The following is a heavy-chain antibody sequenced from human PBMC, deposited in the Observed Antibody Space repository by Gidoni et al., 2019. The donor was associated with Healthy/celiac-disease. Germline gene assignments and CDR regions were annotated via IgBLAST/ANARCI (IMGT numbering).Heavy chain of an antibody. J-gene: IGHJ4*02. V-gene: IGHV3-23*01. CDR2: ISGSGGST. CDR1: GFNFSSYA. D-gene: IGHD6-19*01. Sequence: EVQLLESGGGLVQPGGSLRLSCAASGFNFSSYAMSWVRQAPGKGLEWVSAISGSGGSTYYADSVKGRFTISRDNSKNTLYLQMNILRAEDTSVYYCAKDLWGLAVAPPDYWGQGTLVTFSS. CDR3: AKDLWGLAVAPPDY.